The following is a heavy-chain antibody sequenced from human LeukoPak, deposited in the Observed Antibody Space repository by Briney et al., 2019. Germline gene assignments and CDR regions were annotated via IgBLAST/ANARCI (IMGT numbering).Heavy chain of an antibody. CDR1: GGSISSYY. D-gene: IGHD6-13*01. Sequence: SETLSLTCTVSGGSISSYYWSWIRQPPGKGLEWIGYIYYSGSTNYNPSLKSRVTISADTSKNQFSLKLSSVTAADTAVYYCARVGIAAGTYFFDYWGQGTLVTVSS. V-gene: IGHV4-59*01. CDR2: IYYSGST. CDR3: ARVGIAAGTYFFDY. J-gene: IGHJ4*02.